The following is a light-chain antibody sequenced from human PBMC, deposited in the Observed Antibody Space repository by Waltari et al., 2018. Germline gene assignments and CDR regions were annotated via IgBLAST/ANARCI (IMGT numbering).Light chain of an antibody. Sequence: QSVLTQPPSASGTPGQKVTMSCSGGRSDIGNNYVYWYQQLPGTTPQLLISRNTQRPSGGPDRISASKSGTSASLAISGLRSEDEAIYYCASWDDRLGGVLFGGGTKLTVL. CDR1: RSDIGNNY. CDR3: ASWDDRLGGVL. CDR2: RNT. V-gene: IGLV1-47*01. J-gene: IGLJ2*01.